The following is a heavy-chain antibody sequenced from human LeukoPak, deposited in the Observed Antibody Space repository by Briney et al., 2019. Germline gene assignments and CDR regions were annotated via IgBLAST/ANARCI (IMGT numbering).Heavy chain of an antibody. CDR1: GYSFTNYW. CDR3: ARQRYSYYNDY. CDR2: IDPSDSYT. V-gene: IGHV5-10-1*01. D-gene: IGHD5-18*01. J-gene: IGHJ4*02. Sequence: GESLKIPFKGSGYSFTNYWITWVRQMPGKGLEWMGRIDPSDSYTNYSPSFQGHVTISTDKSTSTAYLQWSSLKASDTAMYYCARQRYSYYNDYWGQGTLVTVSS.